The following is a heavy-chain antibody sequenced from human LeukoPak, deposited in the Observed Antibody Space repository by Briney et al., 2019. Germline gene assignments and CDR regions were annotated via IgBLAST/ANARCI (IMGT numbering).Heavy chain of an antibody. V-gene: IGHV4-39*07. D-gene: IGHD3/OR15-3a*01. CDR2: IYYSGST. CDR1: GGSISSSSYY. J-gene: IGHJ4*02. CDR3: ARRRGLSAGRVW. Sequence: SETLSLTCTVSGGSISSSSYYWGWIRQLPGKGLEWIGSIYYSGSTYYNPSLKSRVTTSVDTSKNQFSLKLSSVTAADTAVYYCARRRGLSAGRVWWGQGTLVTVSP.